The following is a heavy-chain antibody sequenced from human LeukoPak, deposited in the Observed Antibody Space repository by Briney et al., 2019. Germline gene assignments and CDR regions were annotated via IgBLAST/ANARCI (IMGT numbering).Heavy chain of an antibody. CDR2: INYSGRT. CDR1: GGSNSGYY. D-gene: IGHD6-13*01. V-gene: IGHV4-59*08. Sequence: SSETLSLTCSVSGGSNSGYYRSWIRRPPGKGLEWIGYINYSGRTDHNPSLKSRVTISVDTSKNQFSLKLSSVTAADTAVFYCARTISGWYYFDYWGQGTLVTVSS. J-gene: IGHJ4*02. CDR3: ARTISGWYYFDY.